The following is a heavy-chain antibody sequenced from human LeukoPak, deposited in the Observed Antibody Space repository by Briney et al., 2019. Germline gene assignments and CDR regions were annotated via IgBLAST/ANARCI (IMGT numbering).Heavy chain of an antibody. CDR1: GGSFSGYY. D-gene: IGHD3-22*01. J-gene: IGHJ5*02. V-gene: IGHV4-34*01. Sequence: SETLSLTCAVYGGSFSGYYWSWIRQPPGKGLEWIGEINHSGSTNYNPSLKSRVTISVDTSKNQFSLKLSSVTAADTAVYYCARYYYDSSGISNWFDPWGQGTLVTVSS. CDR2: INHSGST. CDR3: ARYYYDSSGISNWFDP.